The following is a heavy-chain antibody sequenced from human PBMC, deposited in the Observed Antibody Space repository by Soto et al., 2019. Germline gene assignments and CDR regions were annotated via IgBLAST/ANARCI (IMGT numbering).Heavy chain of an antibody. V-gene: IGHV4-31*03. CDR3: ARDRSSSSASYGVDV. D-gene: IGHD6-6*01. Sequence: QVQLQESGPGLVKPSQTLSLTCTVSGDSISSDDYYWSWIRQLPGKGLEWIGYIYHTGSTQYNPSLTSRITISVDTSKNQFSLKLTSVTAADTAVYYCARDRSSSSASYGVDVWGQGTTVTVSS. CDR1: GDSISSDDYY. CDR2: IYHTGST. J-gene: IGHJ6*02.